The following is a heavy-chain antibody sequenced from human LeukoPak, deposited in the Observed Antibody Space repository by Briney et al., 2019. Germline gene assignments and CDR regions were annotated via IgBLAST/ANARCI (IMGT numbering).Heavy chain of an antibody. V-gene: IGHV3-74*01. Sequence: GGSLRLSCAASGFTFSTYWMHWVRQAPGMGLVWVSRFNSDGRSTYYADSVKGRFTISRDNSKNTLYLQMNSLRAEDTAVYYCAKDPRSGSYSDYFDYWGQGTLVTVSS. CDR3: AKDPRSGSYSDYFDY. D-gene: IGHD1-26*01. CDR2: FNSDGRST. J-gene: IGHJ4*02. CDR1: GFTFSTYW.